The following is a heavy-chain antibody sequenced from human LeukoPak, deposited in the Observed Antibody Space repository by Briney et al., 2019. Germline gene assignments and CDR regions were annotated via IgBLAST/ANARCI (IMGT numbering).Heavy chain of an antibody. J-gene: IGHJ6*02. CDR1: GLTFSSYS. D-gene: IGHD6-13*01. V-gene: IGHV3-21*01. Sequence: GGSLRLSCAASGLTFSSYSMNWVRQAPGKGLEWVSSISSSSSYIYYADSVKGRFTISRDNAKNSLYLQMNSLRAEDTAVYYCARDQLPYSSSWYGVGDYYYYGMDVWGQGTTVTVSS. CDR2: ISSSSSYI. CDR3: ARDQLPYSSSWYGVGDYYYYGMDV.